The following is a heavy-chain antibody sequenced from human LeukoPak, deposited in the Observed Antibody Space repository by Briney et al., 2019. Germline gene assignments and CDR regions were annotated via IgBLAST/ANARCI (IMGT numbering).Heavy chain of an antibody. J-gene: IGHJ4*02. Sequence: GGSLRLSCAASGFTFSDHAMDWVRQAPGKGLEWVGRIRNKANSYTTEYAASVQGRFTVSRDDSMNSPYLQMNSMKTEDTAVYYCTRLVGANDWGQGTLVTVSS. CDR1: GFTFSDHA. D-gene: IGHD1-26*01. V-gene: IGHV3-72*01. CDR2: IRNKANSYTT. CDR3: TRLVGAND.